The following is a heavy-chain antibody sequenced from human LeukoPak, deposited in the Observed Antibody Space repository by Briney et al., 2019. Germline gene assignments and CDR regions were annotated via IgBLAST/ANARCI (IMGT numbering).Heavy chain of an antibody. CDR1: GYTFINYG. D-gene: IGHD5-18*01. V-gene: IGHV1-18*01. Sequence: ASVKVSCKASGYTFINYGISWVRQAPGQGLEWMGWISAYNVKTNYAQKLQGRVTMTTDKSTSTAYMELSSLRSEDTAVYYCAREAVDTAMVFDYWGQGTLVTVSS. CDR3: AREAVDTAMVFDY. J-gene: IGHJ4*02. CDR2: ISAYNVKT.